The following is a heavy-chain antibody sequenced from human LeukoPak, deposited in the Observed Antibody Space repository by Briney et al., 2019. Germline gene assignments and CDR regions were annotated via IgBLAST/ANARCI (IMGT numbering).Heavy chain of an antibody. CDR1: GFTFSSYW. Sequence: GGSLRLSCAASGFTFSSYWMHWVRQAPGKGLVWVSRINSDGNSTSYADSVKGRFTISRDNAENTLYLQMNSLRAEDTAVYYCARDDAMVRGTIDIWGQGTMVTVSS. J-gene: IGHJ3*02. D-gene: IGHD3-10*01. CDR2: INSDGNST. CDR3: ARDDAMVRGTIDI. V-gene: IGHV3-74*01.